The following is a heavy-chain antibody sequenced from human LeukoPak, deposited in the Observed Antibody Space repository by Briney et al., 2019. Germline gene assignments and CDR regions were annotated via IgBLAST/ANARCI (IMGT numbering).Heavy chain of an antibody. CDR2: IWYDGSNK. Sequence: LRLSCAASGFAFSSYGTHWVRQAPGKGLEGVAVIWYDGSNKYYVGSVKGRFTISRDNSKKTLYLQMNSLRAEDTAVYYCARAKDNSGRDGFDIWGQGTMVTVSS. CDR3: ARAKDNSGRDGFDI. V-gene: IGHV3-33*01. J-gene: IGHJ3*02. D-gene: IGHD6-19*01. CDR1: GFAFSSYG.